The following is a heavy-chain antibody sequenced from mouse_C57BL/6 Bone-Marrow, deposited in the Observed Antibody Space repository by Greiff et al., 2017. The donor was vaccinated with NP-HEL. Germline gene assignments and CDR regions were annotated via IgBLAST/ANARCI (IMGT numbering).Heavy chain of an antibody. V-gene: IGHV5-12*01. CDR2: ISNGGGST. CDR3: ARTTAVVGGYFDV. CDR1: GFTFSDYY. J-gene: IGHJ1*03. Sequence: EVQLVESGGGLVQPGGSLKLSCAASGFTFSDYYMYWVRQTPEKRLEWVAYISNGGGSTYYPDTVKGRFTISRDNAKNTPYLQMDRLKSEDTAMYYCARTTAVVGGYFDVWGTGTTVTVSS. D-gene: IGHD1-1*01.